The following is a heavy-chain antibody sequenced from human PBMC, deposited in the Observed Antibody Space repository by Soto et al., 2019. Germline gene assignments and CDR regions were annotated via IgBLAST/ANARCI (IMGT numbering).Heavy chain of an antibody. J-gene: IGHJ5*02. CDR1: GFSVRNNY. CDR2: VYDDGTT. CDR3: ATLPPRIVVVKTELPT. D-gene: IGHD2-15*01. Sequence: RLSCAASGFSVRNNYLSWVRQAPGKGLEWVSVVYDDGTTYYADSVEARFIISRDNSKNIVSLQMNNLRAADTAVYYCATLPPRIVVVKTELPTWGQGILVTVSS. V-gene: IGHV3-66*01.